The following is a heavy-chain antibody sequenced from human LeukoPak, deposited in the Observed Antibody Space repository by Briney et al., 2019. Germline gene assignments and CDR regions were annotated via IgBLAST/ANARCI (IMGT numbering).Heavy chain of an antibody. D-gene: IGHD2-15*01. Sequence: GGSLRLSCAASGLTFSSYAMSWVRQAPGKGLEWVSAISGSGGSTYYADSVKGRFTISRDNSKNTLYLQMNSLRAEDTAVYYCAKDISGGSFYDAFDIWGQGTMVTVSS. V-gene: IGHV3-23*01. CDR1: GLTFSSYA. J-gene: IGHJ3*02. CDR2: ISGSGGST. CDR3: AKDISGGSFYDAFDI.